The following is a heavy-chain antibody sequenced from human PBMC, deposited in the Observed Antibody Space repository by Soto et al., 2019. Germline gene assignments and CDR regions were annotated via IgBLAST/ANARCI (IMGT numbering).Heavy chain of an antibody. J-gene: IGHJ4*02. Sequence: QVQLQESGPGLVKPSDTLSLTCAVSGYSISSSNWWGWIRQPPGKGLEWIGYIYYSGTTYYNPSLKCRVTISVYTSKNQSSLKLSSVTAVDTAVYYCARREIQGPIDYWGQGTLVTVSS. CDR1: GYSISSSNW. CDR3: ARREIQGPIDY. CDR2: IYYSGTT. D-gene: IGHD1-26*01. V-gene: IGHV4-28*01.